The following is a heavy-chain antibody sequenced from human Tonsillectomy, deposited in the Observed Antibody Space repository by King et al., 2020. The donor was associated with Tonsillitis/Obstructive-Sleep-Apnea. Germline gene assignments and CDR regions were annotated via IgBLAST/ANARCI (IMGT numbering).Heavy chain of an antibody. Sequence: VQLVESGAEVKKPGESLKISCTGSGYSFTSYWIGWVRQMPGKGLEWMGIIYPGDSDTRYSPSFQGQVTISADKSISTAYLQWSSLKASDTAMYYCATTTYYYDSSGSINWFDPWGQGTLVTVSS. CDR1: GYSFTSYW. CDR3: ATTTYYYDSSGSINWFDP. J-gene: IGHJ5*02. D-gene: IGHD3-22*01. CDR2: IYPGDSDT. V-gene: IGHV5-51*03.